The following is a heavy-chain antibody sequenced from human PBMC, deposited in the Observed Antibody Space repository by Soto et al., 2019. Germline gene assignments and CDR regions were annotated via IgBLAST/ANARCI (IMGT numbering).Heavy chain of an antibody. Sequence: EVQLVESGGGLVKPGGSLRLSCAASGFTFTRYSMYWVRQAPGKGLEWVSSISSTTNYIYYGDSMTGRFTISRDNAKNSVYLEMNILRDEDTAVYYCARESEDLTSNFDYWGQGNLVTVSS. CDR1: GFTFTRYS. CDR3: ARESEDLTSNFDY. CDR2: ISSTTNYI. V-gene: IGHV3-21*06. J-gene: IGHJ4*02.